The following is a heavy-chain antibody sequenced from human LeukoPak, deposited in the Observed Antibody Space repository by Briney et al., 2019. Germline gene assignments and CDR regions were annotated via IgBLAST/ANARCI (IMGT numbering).Heavy chain of an antibody. Sequence: SETLALTCTVSGRSISSYYWSWLRQPPGKGLEWIGYIYYSGSTNYNPPLTSRVTISVDTSKNQFSLKLSSVTAADTAVYYCARALRYCSSTSCSNWFDPWGQGTLVTVSS. V-gene: IGHV4-59*01. CDR3: ARALRYCSSTSCSNWFDP. J-gene: IGHJ5*02. CDR1: GRSISSYY. CDR2: IYYSGST. D-gene: IGHD2-2*01.